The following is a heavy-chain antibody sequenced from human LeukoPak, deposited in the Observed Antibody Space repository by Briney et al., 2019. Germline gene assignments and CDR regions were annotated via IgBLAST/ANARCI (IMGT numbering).Heavy chain of an antibody. CDR2: INTNTGNP. CDR3: ARAESSGWLHYYYYYGMDV. CDR1: GYTFTSYV. V-gene: IGHV7-4-1*02. Sequence: ASVKVSCKASGYTFTSYVMNWVRQAPGQGLEWMGWINTNTGNPTYAQGFTGRFVFSLDTSVSTAYLQISSLKAEDTAVYYCARAESSGWLHYYYYYGMDVWGQGTTVTVSS. D-gene: IGHD6-19*01. J-gene: IGHJ6*02.